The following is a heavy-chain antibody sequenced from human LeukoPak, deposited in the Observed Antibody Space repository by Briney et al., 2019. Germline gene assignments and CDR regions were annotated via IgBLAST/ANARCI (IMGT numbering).Heavy chain of an antibody. CDR3: ARVWAAFDY. J-gene: IGHJ4*02. Sequence: GGSLRLSCAASGFTVSSNYMSWVRQAPGKGLEWVSSISSSSSYIYYADSVKGRFTISRDNAKNSLYLQMNSLRAEDTAVYYCARVWAAFDYWDQGTLVTVSS. D-gene: IGHD6-25*01. CDR1: GFTVSSNY. CDR2: ISSSSSYI. V-gene: IGHV3-21*01.